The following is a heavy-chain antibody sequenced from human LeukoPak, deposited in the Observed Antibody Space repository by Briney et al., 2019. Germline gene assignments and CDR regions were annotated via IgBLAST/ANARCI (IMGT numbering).Heavy chain of an antibody. CDR1: GASISSYV. D-gene: IGHD6-6*01. J-gene: IGHJ4*02. CDR3: ARALSSSSDFYC. CDR2: IYTGGST. Sequence: SETLSLTCTVSGASISSYVWSWIRQPAGKGLEWIGRIYTGGSTNYNPSLKSRVTMSVDRSKNQFSLKLSSVTAADTAVYYCARALSSSSDFYCWGQGTLVTVSS. V-gene: IGHV4-4*07.